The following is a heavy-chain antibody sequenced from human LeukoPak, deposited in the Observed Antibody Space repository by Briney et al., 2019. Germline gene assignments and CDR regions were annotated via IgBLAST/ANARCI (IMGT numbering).Heavy chain of an antibody. CDR1: GGTFSSYA. D-gene: IGHD3-16*02. V-gene: IGHV1-18*01. CDR3: ARTDLYDYVWGSYRMDV. CDR2: ISAYNGNT. J-gene: IGHJ6*04. Sequence: GASVKVSCKASGGTFSSYAISWVRQAPGQGLEWMGWISAYNGNTNYAQKLQGRVTMTTDTSTSTAYMELRSLRSDDTAVYYCARTDLYDYVWGSYRMDVWGKGTTVTISS.